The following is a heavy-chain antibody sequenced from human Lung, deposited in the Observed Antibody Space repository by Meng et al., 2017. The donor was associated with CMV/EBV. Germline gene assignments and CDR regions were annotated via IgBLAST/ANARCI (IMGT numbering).Heavy chain of an antibody. CDR2: INPNSGGT. V-gene: IGHV1-2*02. CDR1: EYTFTGYY. J-gene: IGHJ3*01. Sequence: ASVXVSXKASEYTFTGYYIHWVRQAPGQGLEWMGWINPNSGGTSSAQKFQGRVTMTRDTSISTAYMELSSLTPDDTAMFYCARGSFHFTSKVVLTPGGDAFDLWXQGTXVTVS. D-gene: IGHD4/OR15-4a*01. CDR3: ARGSFHFTSKVVLTPGGDAFDL.